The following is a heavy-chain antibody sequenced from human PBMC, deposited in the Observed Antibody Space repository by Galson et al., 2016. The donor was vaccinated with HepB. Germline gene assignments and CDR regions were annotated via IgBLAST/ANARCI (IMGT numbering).Heavy chain of an antibody. Sequence: SVKVSCKASGYTFTNYYLHWVRQAPGQGPEWMGTFRPNSGGTTYAQKLQGRVTMTGDTSTNTVYMELSSLRSEDTAVYYCAREQGETYFFDYWGQGTLVTVSS. CDR2: FRPNSGGT. V-gene: IGHV1-46*04. CDR1: GYTFTNYY. J-gene: IGHJ4*02. D-gene: IGHD2-21*01. CDR3: AREQGETYFFDY.